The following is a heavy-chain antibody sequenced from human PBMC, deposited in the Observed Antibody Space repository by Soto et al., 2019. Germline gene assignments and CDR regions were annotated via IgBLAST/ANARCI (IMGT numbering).Heavy chain of an antibody. J-gene: IGHJ4*02. V-gene: IGHV3-9*01. CDR2: ISWNSGSV. CDR3: TKEGAEYRGSFGFWY. Sequence: GGSLRLSCAASGFTFHDFAMHWVRHVPGKGLAWVAGISWNSGSVDYADSVKGRFTISRDNAKKSLYLQMQSLRDEDAALYYCTKEGAEYRGSFGFWYWGQGT. D-gene: IGHD6-6*01. CDR1: GFTFHDFA.